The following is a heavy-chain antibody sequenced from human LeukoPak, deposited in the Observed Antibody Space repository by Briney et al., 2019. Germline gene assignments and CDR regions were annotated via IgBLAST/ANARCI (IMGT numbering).Heavy chain of an antibody. CDR2: FYNSGSS. Sequence: SETLSLTCTVSGGSISYTTYYWGWIRQPPGEGLEWIGSFYNSGSSYYNPSLKSRVTISVDTSKNQFSLKLSSVTAADTAVYYCARGEVRRDYWYFDLWGRGTLVTVSS. D-gene: IGHD1-1*01. CDR1: GGSISYTTYY. CDR3: ARGEVRRDYWYFDL. J-gene: IGHJ2*01. V-gene: IGHV4-39*07.